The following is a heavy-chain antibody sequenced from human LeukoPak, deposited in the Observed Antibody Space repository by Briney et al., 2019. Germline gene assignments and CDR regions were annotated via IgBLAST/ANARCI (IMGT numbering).Heavy chain of an antibody. D-gene: IGHD6-13*01. J-gene: IGHJ4*02. CDR1: GGSISSGSYY. CDR3: ASEPTYSSSWYFY. V-gene: IGHV4-61*02. Sequence: PSQTLSLTCTVSGGSISSGSYYWSWIRQPAGKGLEWIGRIYTGGSTNYNPSLKSRVTISVDTSKNQLSLKLSSVTAAGTAVYYCASEPTYSSSWYFYWGQGTLVTVSS. CDR2: IYTGGST.